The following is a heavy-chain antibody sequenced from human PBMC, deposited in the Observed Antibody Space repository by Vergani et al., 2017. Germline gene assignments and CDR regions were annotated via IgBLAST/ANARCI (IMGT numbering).Heavy chain of an antibody. Sequence: QVQLVQSGSELKKPGASVKVSCKASGYTFTSYYMHWVRQAPGQGLEWMGIINPSGGSTSYAQKFQGRVTMTRDTSTSTVYMELSSLRSEDTAVYYRAREPFCGGDCSYMDVWGKGTTVTVSS. J-gene: IGHJ6*03. CDR1: GYTFTSYY. CDR3: AREPFCGGDCSYMDV. V-gene: IGHV1-46*01. CDR2: INPSGGST. D-gene: IGHD2-21*01.